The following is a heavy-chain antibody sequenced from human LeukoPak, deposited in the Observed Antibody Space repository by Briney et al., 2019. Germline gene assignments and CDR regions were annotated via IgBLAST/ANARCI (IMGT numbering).Heavy chain of an antibody. CDR2: IYYSGST. CDR3: AGGNAGGDY. CDR1: GGSIRSYY. J-gene: IGHJ4*02. Sequence: ASETLSLTCTVSGGSIRSYYWSWIRQPPGKGLEWIGYIYYSGSTNYNPSLKSRVTISVDTSKNQFSLKLSSVTAADTAVYYCAGGNAGGDYWGQGTLVTVSS. D-gene: IGHD2-8*02. V-gene: IGHV4-59*01.